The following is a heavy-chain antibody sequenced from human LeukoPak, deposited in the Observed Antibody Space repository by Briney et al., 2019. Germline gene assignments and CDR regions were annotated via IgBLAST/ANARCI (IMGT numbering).Heavy chain of an antibody. Sequence: ESLRLSCAASGFTFSSYSMNWVRQAPGKGLEWVSSISGSSSYINYADSVKGRFTISRDNAQNSLFLQLNSLRAEDTAVYYCARDPYSSGWYKDAFDIWGQGTMVTVSS. CDR3: ARDPYSSGWYKDAFDI. D-gene: IGHD6-19*01. CDR1: GFTFSSYS. V-gene: IGHV3-21*01. CDR2: ISGSSSYI. J-gene: IGHJ3*02.